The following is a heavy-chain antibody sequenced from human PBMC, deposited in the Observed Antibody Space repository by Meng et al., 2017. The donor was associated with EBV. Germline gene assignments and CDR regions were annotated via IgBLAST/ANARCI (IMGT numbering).Heavy chain of an antibody. CDR3: AREGVGYYDSSGLSSYFDY. V-gene: IGHV7-4-1*02. CDR1: GYTFTSYA. D-gene: IGHD3-22*01. CDR2: INTNTGNP. J-gene: IGHJ4*02. Sequence: QVQLVSSGSELKKPGASVKVSCKASGYTFTSYAMNWVRQAPGQGLEWMGWINTNTGNPTYAQGFTGRFVFSLDTSVSTAYLQISSLKAEDTAVYYCAREGVGYYDSSGLSSYFDYWGQGTLVTVSS.